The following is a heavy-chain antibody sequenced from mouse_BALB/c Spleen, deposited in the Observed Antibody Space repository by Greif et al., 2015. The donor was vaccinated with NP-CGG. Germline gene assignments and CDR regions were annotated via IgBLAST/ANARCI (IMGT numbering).Heavy chain of an antibody. CDR1: GYSFTSYW. V-gene: IGHV1S82*01. CDR3: VRNYGSSYWYFDV. J-gene: IGHJ1*01. Sequence: VQLQQSGAELVRPGASVKLSCKASGYSFTSYWMNWVKQRPGQGLEWIGMIHPSDSETRLNQKFKDKATLTVDKSSSTAYMQLSSPTSEDAAVYSCVRNYGSSYWYFDVWGAGTTVTGSS. CDR2: IHPSDSET. D-gene: IGHD1-1*01.